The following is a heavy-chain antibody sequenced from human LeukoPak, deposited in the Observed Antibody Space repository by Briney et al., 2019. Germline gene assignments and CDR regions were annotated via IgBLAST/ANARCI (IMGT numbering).Heavy chain of an antibody. V-gene: IGHV4-61*02. Sequence: SQTLSLTCTVSGGSISSGSYYWSWIRQPAGKGLEWIGRIYTGGSTNYNPSLKSRVTISVDTSKNQFSLKLSSVTAADTAVYYCAREGTVAGTGNYYYGMDVWGQGTTVTVSS. CDR3: AREGTVAGTGNYYYGMDV. CDR2: IYTGGST. CDR1: GGSISSGSYY. J-gene: IGHJ6*02. D-gene: IGHD6-19*01.